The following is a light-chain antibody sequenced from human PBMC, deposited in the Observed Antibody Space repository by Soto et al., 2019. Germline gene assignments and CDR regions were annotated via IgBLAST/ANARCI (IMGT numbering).Light chain of an antibody. Sequence: DIQMTQSPSSLSASVGDRVTITCRASQSISNYLNWYQQKPGKAPKFLIHAASSLQSGVPSRFSGSGSGTDFTLTISSLQPEDFATYYCQQSYNTPVTFRGGTKVEIK. V-gene: IGKV1-39*01. CDR1: QSISNY. CDR2: AAS. CDR3: QQSYNTPVT. J-gene: IGKJ4*01.